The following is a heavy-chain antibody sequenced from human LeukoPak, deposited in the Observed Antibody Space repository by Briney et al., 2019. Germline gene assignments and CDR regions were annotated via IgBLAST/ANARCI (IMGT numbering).Heavy chain of an antibody. J-gene: IGHJ5*02. CDR3: ARSYDYVWGSYRPNWFDP. CDR2: IGSGGSTI. Sequence: GGSLRLSCAASGFIFSDYYMSWIRQAPGKGLEWDSYIGSGGSTIYFADSVKGRFTISRDNAKNSLYLQMNSLRAEDTAVYYCARSYDYVWGSYRPNWFDPWGQGTLVTVSS. D-gene: IGHD3-16*02. CDR1: GFIFSDYY. V-gene: IGHV3-11*04.